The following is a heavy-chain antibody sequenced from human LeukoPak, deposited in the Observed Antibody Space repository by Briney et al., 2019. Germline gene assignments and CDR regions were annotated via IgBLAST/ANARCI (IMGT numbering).Heavy chain of an antibody. V-gene: IGHV4-34*01. CDR2: INHSGST. CDR1: GGSFSGYY. J-gene: IGHJ5*02. D-gene: IGHD6-13*01. CDR3: ARAYSSSWYWNWFDP. Sequence: SETLSLTCAVYGGSFSGYYWSWVRQPPGKGLEWIGEINHSGSTNYNPSLKSRVTISVDMSKNQFSLKMSSVTAADTAVYYCARAYSSSWYWNWFDPWGQGTLVTVSS.